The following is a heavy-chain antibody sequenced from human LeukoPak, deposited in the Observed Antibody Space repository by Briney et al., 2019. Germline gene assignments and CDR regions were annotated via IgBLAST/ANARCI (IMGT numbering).Heavy chain of an antibody. Sequence: SETLSLTCTVSGDSISGSTYYWAWIRQPPGKGLEWIGCVYYGRSPYFNPSLESRATISVDTSKNHFSLKMSSVTAADTAVYYCARSSGTGTFSYWGQGTLVTVSS. D-gene: IGHD6-25*01. V-gene: IGHV4-39*02. J-gene: IGHJ4*02. CDR2: VYYGRSP. CDR1: GDSISGSTYY. CDR3: ARSSGTGTFSY.